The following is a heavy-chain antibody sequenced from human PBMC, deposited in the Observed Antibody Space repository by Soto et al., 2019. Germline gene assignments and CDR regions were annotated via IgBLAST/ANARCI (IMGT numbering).Heavy chain of an antibody. V-gene: IGHV3-23*01. Sequence: EVQLLESGGGLVQPGGSLRLSCAASGFTFSSYAISGVRQAPGKGLEWVSAISGSGGSKYYAASVKGRFTISRYNSKNPLYLKMNSRRADATALYYCAKDIAAAGPYSFFDPWGQGTLVTVSS. J-gene: IGHJ5*02. CDR3: AKDIAAAGPYSFFDP. D-gene: IGHD6-13*01. CDR1: GFTFSSYA. CDR2: ISGSGGSK.